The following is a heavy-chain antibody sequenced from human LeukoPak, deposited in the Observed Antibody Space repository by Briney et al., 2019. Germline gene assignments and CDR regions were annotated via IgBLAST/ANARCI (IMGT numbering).Heavy chain of an antibody. CDR1: GYTFTSYG. Sequence: GASVKVSCKASGYTFTSYGISWVRQAPGQGLEWMGWISAYNGNTNYAQKLQGRVTITADKSTSTAYMELSSLRSEDTAVYYCASSPVGPRYYDSSGYVDWFDPWGQGTLVTVSS. CDR2: ISAYNGNT. D-gene: IGHD3-22*01. V-gene: IGHV1-18*01. CDR3: ASSPVGPRYYDSSGYVDWFDP. J-gene: IGHJ5*02.